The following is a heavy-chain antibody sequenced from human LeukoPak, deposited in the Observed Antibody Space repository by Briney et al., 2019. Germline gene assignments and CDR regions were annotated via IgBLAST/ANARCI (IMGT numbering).Heavy chain of an antibody. CDR1: GGSFSGYY. Sequence: SETLSLTCAVYGGSFSGYYWSWIRQPPGKGLEWIGEINHSGSTNYNPSLKSRVTISVDTSKNQFSLKLSSVTAADTAVYYCARRAPRRTLGYWGREPWSPSPQ. CDR3: ARRAPRRTLGY. CDR2: INHSGST. V-gene: IGHV4-34*01. D-gene: IGHD3-16*01. J-gene: IGHJ4*02.